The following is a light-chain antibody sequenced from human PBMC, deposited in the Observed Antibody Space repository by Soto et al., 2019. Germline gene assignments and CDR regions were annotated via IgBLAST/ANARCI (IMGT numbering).Light chain of an antibody. J-gene: IGKJ1*01. Sequence: DIQMTQSPSSLSASVGDRVTITCRASQSINSFLNWYQQKPGKAPKLLIYAASSLQSGVPSRFSGSRSGTDFTLTISSLQPEDFATYHCQQSYSSPPTFGQGTKVAIK. CDR3: QQSYSSPPT. V-gene: IGKV1-39*01. CDR1: QSINSF. CDR2: AAS.